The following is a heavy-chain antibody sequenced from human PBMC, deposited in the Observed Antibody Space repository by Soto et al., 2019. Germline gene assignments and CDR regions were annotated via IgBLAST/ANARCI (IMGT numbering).Heavy chain of an antibody. CDR3: AHRPSGWYLFDY. D-gene: IGHD6-19*01. V-gene: IGHV2-5*01. J-gene: IGHJ4*02. Sequence: QITLKESGPTLVRPTQPLTLTCTFSGFSLSTSGLGVGWIRQPPGKALEWLALIYWNDDKRYSPSLKARLTITKDTSKNRVVLTMTNMDPVDTATYYCAHRPSGWYLFDYWGQGTLVTVSS. CDR2: IYWNDDK. CDR1: GFSLSTSGLG.